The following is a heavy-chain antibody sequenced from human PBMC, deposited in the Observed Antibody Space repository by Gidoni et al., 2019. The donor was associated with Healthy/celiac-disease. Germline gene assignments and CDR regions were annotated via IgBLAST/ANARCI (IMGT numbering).Heavy chain of an antibody. J-gene: IGHJ6*03. CDR1: GFTFSSYG. CDR2: ISYDGSNK. CDR3: AKDRGSDYGDYYYYYMDV. V-gene: IGHV3-30*18. D-gene: IGHD4-17*01. Sequence: QVQLVESGGGVVQPGRSLRLSCAASGFTFSSYGMHWVRQAPGKGLEWVAVISYDGSNKYYADSVKGRFTISRDNSKNTLYLQMNSLRAEDTAVYYCAKDRGSDYGDYYYYYMDVWGKGTTVTVSS.